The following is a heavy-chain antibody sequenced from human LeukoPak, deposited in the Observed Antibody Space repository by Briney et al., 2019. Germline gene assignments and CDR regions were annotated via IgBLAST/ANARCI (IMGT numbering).Heavy chain of an antibody. CDR2: IIPIFGTA. Sequence: SVKVSCKASGGTFSSYAISWVRQAPGQGLEWMGGIIPIFGTANYAQKFQGRVTITADESTSTAYMELGSLRSEDTAVYYCAFGSGSGRGFDYWGQGTLVTVSS. CDR3: AFGSGSGRGFDY. CDR1: GGTFSSYA. V-gene: IGHV1-69*13. J-gene: IGHJ4*02. D-gene: IGHD3-10*01.